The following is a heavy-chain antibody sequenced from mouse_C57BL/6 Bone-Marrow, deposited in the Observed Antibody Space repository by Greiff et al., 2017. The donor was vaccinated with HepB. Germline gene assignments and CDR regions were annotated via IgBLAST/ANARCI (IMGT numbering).Heavy chain of an antibody. D-gene: IGHD1-1*01. V-gene: IGHV14-4*01. Sequence: EVKLVESGAELVRPGASVKLSCTASGFNIKDDYMHWVKQRPEQGLEWIGWIDPENGDTEYASKFQGKATITADTSSNTAYLQLSSLTSEDTAVYYCTLTTVVPYWYFDVWGTGTTVTVSS. CDR3: TLTTVVPYWYFDV. J-gene: IGHJ1*03. CDR2: IDPENGDT. CDR1: GFNIKDDY.